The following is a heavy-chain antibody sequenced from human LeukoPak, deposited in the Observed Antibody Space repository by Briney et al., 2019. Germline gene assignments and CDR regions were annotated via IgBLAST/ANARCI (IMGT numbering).Heavy chain of an antibody. Sequence: ASVKDSCKASGYTFTSYGISWVRQAPGQGLEWMGWISAYNGNTNYAQKLQGRVTMTTDTSTSTAYMELRSLRSDDTAVYYCARVESYCSGGSCYGDYWGQGTLVTVSS. CDR3: ARVESYCSGGSCYGDY. CDR2: ISAYNGNT. CDR1: GYTFTSYG. J-gene: IGHJ4*02. V-gene: IGHV1-18*01. D-gene: IGHD2-15*01.